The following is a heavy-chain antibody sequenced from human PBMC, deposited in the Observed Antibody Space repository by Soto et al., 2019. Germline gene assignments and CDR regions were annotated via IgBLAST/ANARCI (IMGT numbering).Heavy chain of an antibody. J-gene: IGHJ6*02. D-gene: IGHD3-10*01. CDR1: GFTFSSYD. CDR3: ARVRRDEGGFEQLSYYYGLDV. CDR2: IATAGDT. V-gene: IGHV3-13*01. Sequence: ESGGGLVQPGGSLRLSCAASGFTFSSYDMHWVRQPPGKGLEWVSGIATAGDTYYADSVKGRFSISRENAKNSFYLQMNSLRAEDTAVYYCARVRRDEGGFEQLSYYYGLDVWGQGTTVTVSS.